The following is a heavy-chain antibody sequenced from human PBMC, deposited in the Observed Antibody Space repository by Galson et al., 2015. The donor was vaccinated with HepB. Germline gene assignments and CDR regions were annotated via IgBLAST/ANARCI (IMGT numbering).Heavy chain of an antibody. D-gene: IGHD3-10*01. CDR2: IKEDGSEK. CDR1: EFILSMYW. CDR3: ARVKRGEWYSFYYNGMDV. V-gene: IGHV3-7*05. Sequence: SLRLSCAASEFILSMYWMNWVRQAPGKGLEWVANIKEDGSEKNYVGSVKGRFTISRDNAKNSLYLQMNSLRAEDTAVYYCARVKRGEWYSFYYNGMDVWGQGTLVTVSS. J-gene: IGHJ6*02.